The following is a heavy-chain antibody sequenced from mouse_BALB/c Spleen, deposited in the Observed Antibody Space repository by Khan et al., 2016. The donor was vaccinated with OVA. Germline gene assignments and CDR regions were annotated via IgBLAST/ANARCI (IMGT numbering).Heavy chain of an antibody. CDR1: EYTCTDYN. Sequence: VQLQQSGQEVVKPGASVKISGEASEYTCTDYNRDWVKRRHGKSREGLGHLYPNSGGSGYNQRFQTKATLTVDISSSTAYLGLSSLTSDDSAFTYCVSSGYGAFALWGQGTLVTVSA. V-gene: IGHV1S29*02. CDR3: VSSGYGAFAL. J-gene: IGHJ3*01. D-gene: IGHD3-1*01. CDR2: LYPNSGGS.